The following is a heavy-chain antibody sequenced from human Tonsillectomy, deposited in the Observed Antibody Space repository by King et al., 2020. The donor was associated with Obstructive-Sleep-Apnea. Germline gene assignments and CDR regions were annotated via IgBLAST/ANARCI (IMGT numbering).Heavy chain of an antibody. D-gene: IGHD3-10*01. CDR2: IYYSGST. V-gene: IGHV4-39*02. Sequence: QLQESGPGLVKPSETLSLTCTVSGGSISSSSYYWGWIRQPPGKGLEWIGSIYYSGSTYYNPSLKSRVTISVDTSKNQFSLKLSSVTAADTAVYSCATDTRYYYGSGSYGWGQGTLVTVSS. J-gene: IGHJ4*02. CDR1: GGSISSSSYY. CDR3: ATDTRYYYGSGSYG.